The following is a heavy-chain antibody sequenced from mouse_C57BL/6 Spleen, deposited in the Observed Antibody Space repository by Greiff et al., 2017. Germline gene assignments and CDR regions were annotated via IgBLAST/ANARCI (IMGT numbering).Heavy chain of an antibody. CDR3: ARSGITTVVAEDYYFDY. CDR1: GYTFTSYW. J-gene: IGHJ2*01. D-gene: IGHD1-1*01. Sequence: VQLQQPGPELVKPGASVKLSCKASGYTFTSYWMHWVKQRPGQGLEWIGNINPSNGGTNYNEKFKSKATLTVDKSSSTAYMQISSLTSEDSAVYDCARSGITTVVAEDYYFDYWGQGTTLTVSS. V-gene: IGHV1-53*01. CDR2: INPSNGGT.